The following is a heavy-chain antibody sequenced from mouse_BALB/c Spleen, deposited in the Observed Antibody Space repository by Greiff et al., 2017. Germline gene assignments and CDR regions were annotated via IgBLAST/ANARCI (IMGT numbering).Heavy chain of an antibody. Sequence: DVKLVESGGGLVQPGGSRKLSCAASGFTFSSFGMHWVRQAPEKGLEWVAYISSGSSTIYYADTVKGRFTISRDNPKNTLFLQMTSLRSEDTAMYYCARGGSSYSWFAYWGQGTLVTVSA. CDR1: GFTFSSFG. V-gene: IGHV5-17*02. D-gene: IGHD1-1*01. CDR3: ARGGSSYSWFAY. J-gene: IGHJ3*01. CDR2: ISSGSSTI.